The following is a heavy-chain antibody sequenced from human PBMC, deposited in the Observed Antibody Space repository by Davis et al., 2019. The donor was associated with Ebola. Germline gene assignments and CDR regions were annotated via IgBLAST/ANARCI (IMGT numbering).Heavy chain of an antibody. CDR1: VITFSSYA. CDR2: ISGSGGST. CDR3: AKHYFDFWSGYYNFDY. D-gene: IGHD3-3*01. V-gene: IGHV3-23*01. J-gene: IGHJ4*02. Sequence: PGGSLRLSCTDSVITFSSYAMTWVRQAPGKGLEWVSAISGSGGSTYYADSVKGRFTISRDNSKNTLYLEMTNLTAEDTAVYYCAKHYFDFWSGYYNFDYWGQGTLITVSS.